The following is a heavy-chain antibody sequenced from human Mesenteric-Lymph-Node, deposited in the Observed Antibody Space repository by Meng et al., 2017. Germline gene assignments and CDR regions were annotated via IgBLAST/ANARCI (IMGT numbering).Heavy chain of an antibody. J-gene: IGHJ5*02. CDR2: IYYSGST. D-gene: IGHD4-17*01. CDR3: ARTNYGDYNWFDP. Sequence: QVRLPGPGPGLVKPSQPPSLTCTVSGGSISSGGYYWSWIRQHPGKGLEWIGYIYYSGSTYYNPSLKSLVTISVDTSKNQFSLKLTSVTAADTAVYFCARTNYGDYNWFDPWGQGTLVTVSS. CDR1: GGSISSGGYY. V-gene: IGHV4-31*01.